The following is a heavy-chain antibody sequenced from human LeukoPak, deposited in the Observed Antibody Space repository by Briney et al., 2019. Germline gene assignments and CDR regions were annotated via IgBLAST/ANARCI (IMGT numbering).Heavy chain of an antibody. CDR2: IYYSGST. D-gene: IGHD4-17*01. J-gene: IGHJ6*02. Sequence: SETLSLTCTVSGGSISSYYWSWIRQPPGKGLEWIGYIYYSGSTNYNPSLKSRVNISVDTSKNQFSLKLSSVTAADTAVYYCARDRGYGDYLSYYYYGMDVWGQGTTVTVSS. CDR3: ARDRGYGDYLSYYYYGMDV. V-gene: IGHV4-59*01. CDR1: GGSISSYY.